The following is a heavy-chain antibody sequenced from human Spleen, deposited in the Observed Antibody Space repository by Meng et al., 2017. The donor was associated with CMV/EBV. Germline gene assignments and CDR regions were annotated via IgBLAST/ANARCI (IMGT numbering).Heavy chain of an antibody. Sequence: ASVKVSCKASGYTFTSYDINWVRQATGQGLEWMGWMNPNSGNTGYAQKFQGRVTITRNTSISTAYMELSSLTSEDTAVYYCASACSGGRCYSSYYALDVWGQGTTVTVSS. D-gene: IGHD2-15*01. CDR2: MNPNSGNT. CDR1: GYTFTSYD. CDR3: ASACSGGRCYSSYYALDV. J-gene: IGHJ6*02. V-gene: IGHV1-8*03.